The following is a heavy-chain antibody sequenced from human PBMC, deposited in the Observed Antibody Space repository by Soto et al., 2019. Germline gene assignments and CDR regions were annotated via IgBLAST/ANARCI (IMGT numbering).Heavy chain of an antibody. CDR2: IYYSGTT. V-gene: IGHV4-59*12. CDR3: ARGPNYYDSSGHPY. D-gene: IGHD3-22*01. J-gene: IGHJ4*02. CDR1: GGSISSYY. Sequence: QVQLQESGPGLVKPSETLSLTCTVSGGSISSYYWSWIRQPPGKGLEWIGYIYYSGTTHYNPSLKSRITMSVDTSKNQFSLKLTSVTAADTAVYYCARGPNYYDSSGHPYWGQGTLVTVSS.